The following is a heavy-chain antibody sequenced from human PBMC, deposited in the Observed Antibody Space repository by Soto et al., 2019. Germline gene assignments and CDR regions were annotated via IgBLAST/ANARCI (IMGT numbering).Heavy chain of an antibody. CDR2: VYYSGCT. CDR1: GGSLSRGDYY. J-gene: IGHJ4*02. V-gene: IGHV4-30-4*01. D-gene: IGHD4-17*01. Sequence: QVQLPESGPGLVKPSQTLSLTCTVSGGSLSRGDYYWSWIRQPPEKGLEWIGCVYYSGCTYYSPSLKILVTISVDTSKYHFALKLSCVTAADTAVYYCARVSLERLIGTTVTTVYFDYWGQGTLVTVSS. CDR3: ARVSLERLIGTTVTTVYFDY.